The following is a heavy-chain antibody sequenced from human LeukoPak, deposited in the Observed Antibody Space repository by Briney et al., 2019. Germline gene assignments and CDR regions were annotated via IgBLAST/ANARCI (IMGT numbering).Heavy chain of an antibody. CDR1: GFTFSTYA. Sequence: GGSLRLSCVASGFTFSTYAMKWVRQAPGKGLEWLSYIAGDGSEMYYADSVKGRFTISRDNAKSSVYLQMNSLRAEDTAVYYCARRYSSGWPTDYWGQGGLVTVSS. CDR2: IAGDGSEM. J-gene: IGHJ4*02. V-gene: IGHV3-48*03. D-gene: IGHD6-19*01. CDR3: ARRYSSGWPTDY.